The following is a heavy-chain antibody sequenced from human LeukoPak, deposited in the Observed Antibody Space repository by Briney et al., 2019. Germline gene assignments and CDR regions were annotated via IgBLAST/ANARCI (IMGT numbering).Heavy chain of an antibody. CDR1: GFTVGSYG. CDR2: IWDDASQK. V-gene: IGHV3-33*06. J-gene: IGHJ4*02. D-gene: IGHD2-15*01. CDR3: AKAGIRYCSGGSCYSPFDY. Sequence: GGSLRLSCAASGFTVGSYGMHWVRQAPGKGLEWLAVIWDDASQKSYADYVKGRFTIPRDNSKNTLYLQMNSLRAEDTAVYFRAKAGIRYCSGGSCYSPFDYWGQGTLVTVSS.